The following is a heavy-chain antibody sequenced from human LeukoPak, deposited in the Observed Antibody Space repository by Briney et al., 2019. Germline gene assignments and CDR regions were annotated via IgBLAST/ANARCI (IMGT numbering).Heavy chain of an antibody. CDR1: GGTFSRYA. V-gene: IGHV1-69*06. Sequence: SVKVPCKASGGTFSRYAISWVRQAPGQGLEWMGRIIPIFGTANYAQKFQGRVTITADKSTSTAYMELSSLRSEDTAVYYCAAGLPIYYYYYYMDVWGKGTTVTVSS. J-gene: IGHJ6*03. CDR3: AAGLPIYYYYYYMDV. D-gene: IGHD3-9*01. CDR2: IIPIFGTA.